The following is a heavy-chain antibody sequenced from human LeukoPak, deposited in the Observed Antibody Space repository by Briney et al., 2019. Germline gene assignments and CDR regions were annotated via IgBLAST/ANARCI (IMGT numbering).Heavy chain of an antibody. CDR3: ARDWNRDGFDM. D-gene: IGHD1-1*01. V-gene: IGHV3-21*01. CDR2: ISSSSSSI. Sequence: GGSLRLSCAASEFTFSSYNINWVRQAPGKGLEWVSSISSSSSSIYYADSVKGRFTISRDNAKNSLYLQMNSLRAEDTAVYYCARDWNRDGFDMWGQGTMVTVSS. J-gene: IGHJ3*02. CDR1: EFTFSSYN.